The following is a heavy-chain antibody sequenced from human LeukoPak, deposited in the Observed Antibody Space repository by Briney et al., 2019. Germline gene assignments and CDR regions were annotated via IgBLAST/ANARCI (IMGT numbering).Heavy chain of an antibody. Sequence: SGGSLRLSRAASGFTFSSYSMNWVRQAPGKGLEWVSYISGSGSTIDYADSVKGRFTISRDNAKNSLYLQMNSLRAEDTAVYYCSRLRGYSYGYGDYWGQGTLVTVSS. J-gene: IGHJ4*02. CDR1: GFTFSSYS. D-gene: IGHD5-18*01. V-gene: IGHV3-48*04. CDR2: ISGSGSTI. CDR3: SRLRGYSYGYGDY.